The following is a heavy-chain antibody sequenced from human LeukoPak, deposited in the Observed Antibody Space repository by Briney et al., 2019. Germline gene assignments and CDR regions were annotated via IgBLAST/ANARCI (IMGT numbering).Heavy chain of an antibody. CDR1: GGSISSGGYY. Sequence: SQTLSLTCTVSGGSISSGGYYWSWIRQHPGKGLEWIVYIYYSGSTYYNPSVKSRVTISVYKSKNQLSLKLSSVTAADTAVYYCAREGNSGSYLNYYFDYWGQGTLVTVSS. J-gene: IGHJ4*02. D-gene: IGHD1-26*01. CDR3: AREGNSGSYLNYYFDY. V-gene: IGHV4-31*03. CDR2: IYYSGST.